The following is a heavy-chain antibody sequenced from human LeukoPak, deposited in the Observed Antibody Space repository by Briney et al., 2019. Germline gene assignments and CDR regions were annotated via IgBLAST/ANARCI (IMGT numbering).Heavy chain of an antibody. CDR1: GYTFTGYY. CDR3: ARGDYGGNSAFFDY. Sequence: RASVKVSCKASGYTFTGYYMHWVRQAPGQGLEWMGWINPNSGGTDYARKFQGWVTMTRDTSISTAYMELSRLRSDDTAVYYCARGDYGGNSAFFDYWGQGTLVTVSS. D-gene: IGHD4-23*01. J-gene: IGHJ4*02. CDR2: INPNSGGT. V-gene: IGHV1-2*04.